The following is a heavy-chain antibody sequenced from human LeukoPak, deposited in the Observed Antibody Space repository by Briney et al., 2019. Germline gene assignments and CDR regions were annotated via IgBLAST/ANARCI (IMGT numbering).Heavy chain of an antibody. D-gene: IGHD3-10*01. CDR1: GGSFSGYY. Sequence: PSETLSLTCAVYGGSFSGYYWSWIRQPPGKGLEWIGEINHSGSTNYNPSLKSRVTISVDTSKNQFSLKLSSVTAADTAEYYCASISVRGDYWGQGTLVTVSS. V-gene: IGHV4-34*01. J-gene: IGHJ4*02. CDR2: INHSGST. CDR3: ASISVRGDY.